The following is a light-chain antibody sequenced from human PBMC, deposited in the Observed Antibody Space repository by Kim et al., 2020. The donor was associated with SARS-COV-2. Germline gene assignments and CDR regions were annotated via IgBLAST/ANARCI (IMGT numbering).Light chain of an antibody. Sequence: SSELTQDPAVSVALGQTVRITCQGDSLRSYYASWYQQKPGQAPVLVIYGKNNLPSGIPDRSSGSSSGNTASLTITGAQAEDEADYYCNSRDSSGNHVVFGGGTQLTVL. V-gene: IGLV3-19*01. J-gene: IGLJ2*01. CDR1: SLRSYY. CDR3: NSRDSSGNHVV. CDR2: GKN.